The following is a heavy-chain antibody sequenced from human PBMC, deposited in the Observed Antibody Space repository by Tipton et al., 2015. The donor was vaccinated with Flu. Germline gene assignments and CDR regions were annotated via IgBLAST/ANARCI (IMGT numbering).Heavy chain of an antibody. V-gene: IGHV4-4*07. CDR1: GGSISSYY. Sequence: TLSLTCTVSGGSISSYYWSWIRQPAGKGLEWVGRIYSSGTTNYNPSLKSRVTMSIDTSKNQVSLKLSSVTAADTAVYYCARDSGYYSTWFDPWGRGTRVTVSS. J-gene: IGHJ5*02. CDR2: IYSSGTT. CDR3: ARDSGYYSTWFDP. D-gene: IGHD3-22*01.